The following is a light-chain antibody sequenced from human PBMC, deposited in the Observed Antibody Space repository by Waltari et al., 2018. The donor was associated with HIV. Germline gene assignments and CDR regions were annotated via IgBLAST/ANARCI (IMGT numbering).Light chain of an antibody. CDR1: SSDVGSYNL. V-gene: IGLV2-23*02. Sequence: QSALTQPASVSGSPGQSITISCTGTSSDVGSYNLVSWYQQHPGKDPKLMIYEVSKRPSGVSNRFSGSKSGNTASLTISGLQAEDEADYYCCSYAGSSTLWVFGGGTKLTVL. CDR2: EVS. CDR3: CSYAGSSTLWV. J-gene: IGLJ3*02.